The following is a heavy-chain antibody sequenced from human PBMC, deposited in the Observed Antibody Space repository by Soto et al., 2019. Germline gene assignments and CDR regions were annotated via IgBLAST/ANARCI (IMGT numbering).Heavy chain of an antibody. CDR1: GGTFSSYV. V-gene: IGHV1-69*01. J-gene: IGHJ6*02. Sequence: QVQLVQSGAEVKKPGSSVKVSCKASGGTFSSYVISWVRQAPGQGLEWMGGIIPIFGTANYAQKFQGRVTITADESTSKAYMELSSLRSEDTAVYYCARDKVGYYDSSGYYRVSVPPDYYYGMDVWGQGTTVTVSS. CDR2: IIPIFGTA. CDR3: ARDKVGYYDSSGYYRVSVPPDYYYGMDV. D-gene: IGHD3-22*01.